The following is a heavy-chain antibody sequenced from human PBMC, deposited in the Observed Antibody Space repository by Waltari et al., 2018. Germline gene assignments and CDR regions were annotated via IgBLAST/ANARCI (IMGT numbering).Heavy chain of an antibody. CDR3: ARATGVNWFAP. D-gene: IGHD3-10*01. CDR2: IYPDDSDT. J-gene: IGHJ5*02. Sequence: EVQLVQSGAAIGRPGESLKISGKGSGYSFTTYWIGWVRQMPGKGLEWMGFIYPDDSDTRYSPSFQGQVTISVDKSINTAYLQWSSLKASDTAMYYCARATGVNWFAPWGQGTLVTVSS. V-gene: IGHV5-51*03. CDR1: GYSFTTYW.